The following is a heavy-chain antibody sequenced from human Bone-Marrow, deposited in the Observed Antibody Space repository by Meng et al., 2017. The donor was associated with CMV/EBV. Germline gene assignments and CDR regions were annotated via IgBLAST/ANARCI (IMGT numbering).Heavy chain of an antibody. CDR2: IKSQTDGGTT. J-gene: IGHJ4*02. CDR1: GFTCSNAW. V-gene: IGHV3-15*01. Sequence: GASQKISCAASGFTCSNAWMSWVRQAPGKGLEWVGRIKSQTDGGTTDYAAPGKGSFTISRDDSKNTQNLQMNSLKTENTAVEYCTTGLSGGPEWVQFLGIAGWGQGTLVTVSS. CDR3: TTGLSGGPEWVQFLGIAG. D-gene: IGHD3-3*01.